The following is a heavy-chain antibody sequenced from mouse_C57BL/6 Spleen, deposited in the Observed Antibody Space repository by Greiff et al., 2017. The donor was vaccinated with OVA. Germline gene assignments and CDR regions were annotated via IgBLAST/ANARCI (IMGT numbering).Heavy chain of an antibody. D-gene: IGHD2-5*01. Sequence: EVKLVESGPGLVKPSQSLSLTCSVTGYSITSGYYWNWIRQFPGNKLEWMGYISYDGSNNYNPSLKNRISITRDTSKNQFFLKLNSVTTEDTATYYCARGGYSNPFAYWGQGTLVTVSA. CDR3: ARGGYSNPFAY. CDR1: GYSITSGYY. CDR2: ISYDGSN. J-gene: IGHJ3*01. V-gene: IGHV3-6*01.